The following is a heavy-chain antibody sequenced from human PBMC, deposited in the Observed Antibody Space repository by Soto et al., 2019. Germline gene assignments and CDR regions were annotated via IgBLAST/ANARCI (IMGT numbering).Heavy chain of an antibody. J-gene: IGHJ5*02. CDR3: ARDAMTTVTTDGWFDP. D-gene: IGHD4-4*01. CDR2: IIPIFGTA. Sequence: ASVKVSCKASGGTFSSYAISWVRQAPGQGLEWMGGIIPIFGTANYAQKFQGRVTITADESTSTAYMELSSLRSEDTAVYYCARDAMTTVTTDGWFDPWGQGTLVTVSS. V-gene: IGHV1-69*13. CDR1: GGTFSSYA.